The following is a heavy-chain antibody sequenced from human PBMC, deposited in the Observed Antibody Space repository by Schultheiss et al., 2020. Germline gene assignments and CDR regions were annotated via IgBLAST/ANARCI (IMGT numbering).Heavy chain of an antibody. Sequence: SETLSLTCAVYGGSFSDYYWSWIRQPPGKGLEWIGEINHSGSTNYNPSLKSRVTISVDTSKNQFSLKLSSVTAADTAVYFCERGPGYCSGGSCYSPFDYWGQGTLVTVSS. V-gene: IGHV4-34*01. D-gene: IGHD2-15*01. CDR1: GGSFSDYY. CDR3: ERGPGYCSGGSCYSPFDY. J-gene: IGHJ4*02. CDR2: INHSGST.